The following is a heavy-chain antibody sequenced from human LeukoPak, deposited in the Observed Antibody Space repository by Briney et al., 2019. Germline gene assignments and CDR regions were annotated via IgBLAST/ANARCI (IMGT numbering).Heavy chain of an antibody. V-gene: IGHV3-48*01. CDR2: ISSSSSTI. CDR1: GFTFSSYS. D-gene: IGHD3-9*01. Sequence: GGSLRLSCAASGFTFSSYSMNWVRQAPGKGLEWVSYISSSSSTIYYADSVKGRFTISRDNAKNSLYLQMNSLRAEDTAVYYCERDRYDILTGYVRFDYWGQGTLVTVSS. J-gene: IGHJ4*02. CDR3: ERDRYDILTGYVRFDY.